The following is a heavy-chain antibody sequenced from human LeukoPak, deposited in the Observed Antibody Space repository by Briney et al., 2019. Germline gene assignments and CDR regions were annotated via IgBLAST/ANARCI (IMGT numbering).Heavy chain of an antibody. CDR3: ARSYSNHLFGMDV. CDR1: GFIVSSYY. Sequence: GRSLRLSCVASGFIVSSYYMTWVRQAPGKCLEWVSVIYSGGSTYYADSVKGRVAVSRDNSKNTVFLQMSSVRAEDTAVYYCARSYSNHLFGMDVWGQGTTVTVTS. CDR2: IYSGGST. V-gene: IGHV3-66*01. J-gene: IGHJ6*02. D-gene: IGHD4-11*01.